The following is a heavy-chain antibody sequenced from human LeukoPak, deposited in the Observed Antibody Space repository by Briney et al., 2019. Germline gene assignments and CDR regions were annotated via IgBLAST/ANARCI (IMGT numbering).Heavy chain of an antibody. Sequence: GGSLTLSCAASGFTFSSYGMHWVRQAPGKGLEWVAFIRYDGSNKYYADSVKGRFTISRDTSKNTLYLQLNSLRAEDTAVYYFAKDGVLLWFGEHAYAMDVWGQGTTVTVSS. J-gene: IGHJ6*02. D-gene: IGHD3-10*01. CDR2: IRYDGSNK. CDR1: GFTFSSYG. CDR3: AKDGVLLWFGEHAYAMDV. V-gene: IGHV3-30*02.